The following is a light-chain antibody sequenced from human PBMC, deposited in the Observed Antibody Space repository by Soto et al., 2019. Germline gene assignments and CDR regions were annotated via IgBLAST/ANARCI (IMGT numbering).Light chain of an antibody. CDR1: QSMGTI. J-gene: IGKJ5*01. CDR2: AAS. CDR3: LQSYYNPS. Sequence: DIQMTQSPSSLSASIVDRVTITCRASQSMGTILNWYQQKPGKAPKVLIYAASSLQSGVPSRFSGSGSGTDFTLTISSLQPEDFATYYCLQSYYNPSFGQGTRLEIK. V-gene: IGKV1-39*01.